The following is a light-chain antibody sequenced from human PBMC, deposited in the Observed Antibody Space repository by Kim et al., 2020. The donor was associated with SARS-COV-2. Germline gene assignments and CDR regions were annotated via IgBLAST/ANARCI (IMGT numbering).Light chain of an antibody. Sequence: TLSASVGDRVTITCRASHNINNWLAWYQQKPGKAPNLLIYDASSLKSGVPSRFSGSGSGTEFTLTISSLQPDDFATYYCQQYNDNFGGGTKVDIK. V-gene: IGKV1-5*01. CDR3: QQYNDN. CDR1: HNINNW. J-gene: IGKJ4*01. CDR2: DAS.